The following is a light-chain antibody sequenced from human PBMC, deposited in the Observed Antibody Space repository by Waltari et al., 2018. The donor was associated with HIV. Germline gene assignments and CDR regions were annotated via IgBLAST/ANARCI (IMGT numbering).Light chain of an antibody. CDR2: AAS. CDR3: QQSYST. V-gene: IGKV1-39*01. Sequence: DIQMTQSPPSLYASVGNRVTITCRASQSISSYLNWYQQKPGKAPKLLIYAASSLQSGVPSRFSGSGSGTDFTLTISSLQPEDFATYYCQQSYSTFGPGTKVDIK. CDR1: QSISSY. J-gene: IGKJ3*01.